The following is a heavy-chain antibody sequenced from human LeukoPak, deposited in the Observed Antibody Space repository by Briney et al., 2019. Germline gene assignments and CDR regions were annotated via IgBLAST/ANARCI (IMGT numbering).Heavy chain of an antibody. CDR1: GGSISSYY. V-gene: IGHV4-59*12. Sequence: SETLSLTCTVSGGSISSYYWSWIRQPPGKGLEWIGYIYYSGSTNYNPSLKSRVTISVDKSANQFSLNLSSVTAADTAVYYCARFSPRAMGNYLDFWGQGTLVTVSS. CDR3: ARFSPRAMGNYLDF. J-gene: IGHJ4*02. D-gene: IGHD7-27*01. CDR2: IYYSGST.